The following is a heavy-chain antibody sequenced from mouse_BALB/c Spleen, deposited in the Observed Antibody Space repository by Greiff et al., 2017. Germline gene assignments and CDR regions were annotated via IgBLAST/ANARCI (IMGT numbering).Heavy chain of an antibody. CDR3: AKTDDYDASSYAMDY. Sequence: VQLQQSGPSLVQPSQSLSITCTVSGFSLTSYGVHWVRQSPGKGLEWLGVIWRGGSTDYNAAFMSRLSITKDNSKSQVFFKMNSLQADDTAIYYCAKTDDYDASSYAMDYWGQGTSVTVSS. CDR2: IWRGGST. J-gene: IGHJ4*01. D-gene: IGHD2-4*01. CDR1: GFSLTSYG. V-gene: IGHV2-5-1*01.